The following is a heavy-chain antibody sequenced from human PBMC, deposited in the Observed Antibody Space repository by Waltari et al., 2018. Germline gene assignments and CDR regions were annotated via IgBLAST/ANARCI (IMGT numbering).Heavy chain of an antibody. D-gene: IGHD3-3*01. Sequence: EVQLVQSGAELNKPGQSLKISCQASGYTFANYWTAWVRQRAGKGVELMAMIYPGAFDTRNSPSVQGHVTFSVDKSGNTAYLQWSSLKASDTAKYYCARMERDLWSGKDHNMDMDVWGEGTTV. CDR3: ARMERDLWSGKDHNMDMDV. CDR2: IYPGAFDT. V-gene: IGHV5-51*02. CDR1: GYTFANYW. J-gene: IGHJ6*03.